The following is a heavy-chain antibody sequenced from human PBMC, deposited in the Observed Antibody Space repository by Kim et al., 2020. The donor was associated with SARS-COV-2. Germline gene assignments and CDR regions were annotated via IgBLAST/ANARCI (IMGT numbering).Heavy chain of an antibody. CDR2: P. V-gene: IGHV3-73*01. Sequence: PAYPASVKGRFTTSRDDSKDRAYLQMNGLKTEDTAVYYCSKSYCGGDCYPHWGQGTLVTVSS. CDR3: SKSYCGGDCYPH. J-gene: IGHJ4*02. D-gene: IGHD2-21*02.